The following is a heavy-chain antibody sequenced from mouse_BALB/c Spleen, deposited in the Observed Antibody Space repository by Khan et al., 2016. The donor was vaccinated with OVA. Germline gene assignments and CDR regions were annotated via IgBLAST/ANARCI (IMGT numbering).Heavy chain of an antibody. CDR2: ISGDSNTI. CDR3: ATSYFYGYYFDY. D-gene: IGHD1-1*01. Sequence: EVQGVESGGDLVQPGGSRKLSCAASGFTFSSYGMHWVRQAPEKGLEWVAYISGDSNTIYYADTVKGRFTISRDNPRNTLFLQMTSLMSEDTAMYYCATSYFYGYYFDYWGPGTTLIVSS. V-gene: IGHV5-17*02. J-gene: IGHJ2*01. CDR1: GFTFSSYG.